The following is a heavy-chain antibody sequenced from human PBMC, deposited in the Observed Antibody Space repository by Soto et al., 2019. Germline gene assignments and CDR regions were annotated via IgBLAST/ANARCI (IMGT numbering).Heavy chain of an antibody. CDR2: ISWNSGSI. Sequence: VQLVESGGGLVQPGRSLRLSCAASGFTFDDYAMHWVRQAPGKGLEWVSGISWNSGSIGYADSVKGRFTISRDNAKNSLYLQMNSLRAEDTALYYCAKDISSGWYLGYFQHWGQGTLVTVSS. V-gene: IGHV3-9*01. CDR3: AKDISSGWYLGYFQH. J-gene: IGHJ1*01. CDR1: GFTFDDYA. D-gene: IGHD6-19*01.